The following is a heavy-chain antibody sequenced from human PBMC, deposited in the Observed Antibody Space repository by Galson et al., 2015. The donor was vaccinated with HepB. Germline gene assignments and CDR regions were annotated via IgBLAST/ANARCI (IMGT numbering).Heavy chain of an antibody. J-gene: IGHJ6*02. CDR1: GGTFSSYA. Sequence: SVKVSCKASGGTFSSYAISWVRQAPGQGLEWMGGIIPIFGTANYAQKFQGRVTITADKSTSTAYMELSSLRSEDTAVYYCARSYYYGSGSYFSHYYYGMDVWGQGTTVTVSS. D-gene: IGHD3-10*01. V-gene: IGHV1-69*06. CDR3: ARSYYYGSGSYFSHYYYGMDV. CDR2: IIPIFGTA.